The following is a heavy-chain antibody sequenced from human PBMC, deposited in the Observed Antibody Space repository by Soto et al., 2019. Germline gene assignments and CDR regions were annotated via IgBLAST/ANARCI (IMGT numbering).Heavy chain of an antibody. CDR3: AREGELGIFDY. J-gene: IGHJ4*02. CDR1: GGSISSYY. Sequence: SETLSLTCTVSGGSISSYYWSWIRQPPGKGLEWIGYIYYSGSTNYNPSLKSRVTISADTSKNQFSLKLSTVTAADTAVYYCAREGELGIFDYWGQGTLVTVSS. D-gene: IGHD7-27*01. V-gene: IGHV4-59*01. CDR2: IYYSGST.